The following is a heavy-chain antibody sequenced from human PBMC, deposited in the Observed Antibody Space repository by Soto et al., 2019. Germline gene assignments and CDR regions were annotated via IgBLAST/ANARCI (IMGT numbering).Heavy chain of an antibody. CDR3: ARGGAGSVYSLFDS. J-gene: IGHJ4*02. V-gene: IGHV4-30-2*01. D-gene: IGHD3-22*01. Sequence: QLQLQESGSGLVKPSQTLSLTCGVSGGSISSGGYSWTWIRQPPGKGLEWIGYIYHGGSTYYSPPLKGRVPISLDRSKNQFSLELGSVTAADTAVYYCARGGAGSVYSLFDSWGQGTLVTVSS. CDR1: GGSISSGGYS. CDR2: IYHGGST.